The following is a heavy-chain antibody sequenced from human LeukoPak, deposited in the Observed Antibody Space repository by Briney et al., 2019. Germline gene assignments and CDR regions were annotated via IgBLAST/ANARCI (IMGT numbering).Heavy chain of an antibody. CDR3: AELGITMIGGV. J-gene: IGHJ6*04. CDR1: GFTFSDYY. V-gene: IGHV3-11*04. D-gene: IGHD3-10*02. CDR2: ISSSGVTV. Sequence: GGSLRLSCTASGFTFSDYYMSWIRQSPGKGLEWLSEISSSGVTVKYADSMKGRLTISRDNAKNSLYLQMNSLRAEDTAVYYCAELGITMIGGVWGKGTTVTISS.